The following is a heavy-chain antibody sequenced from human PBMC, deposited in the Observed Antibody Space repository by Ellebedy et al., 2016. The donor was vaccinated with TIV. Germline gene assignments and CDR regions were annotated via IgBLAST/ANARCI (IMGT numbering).Heavy chain of an antibody. CDR2: IYYSGRT. CDR3: ARIQGSYQSQEFDP. CDR1: GGSITSYSHF. J-gene: IGHJ5*02. Sequence: SETLSLXXRVSGGSITSYSHFWGWIRQPPGKGLEWIGSIYYSGRTHYNPSLKSRVTISVDTSKNQFSLRLSSVTAADTAVYYCARIQGSYQSQEFDPWGQGTLVTVSS. D-gene: IGHD1-26*01. V-gene: IGHV4-39*07.